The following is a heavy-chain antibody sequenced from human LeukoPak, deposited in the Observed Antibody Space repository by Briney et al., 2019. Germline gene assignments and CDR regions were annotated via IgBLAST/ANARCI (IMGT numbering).Heavy chain of an antibody. CDR3: ARGDYYDSSGPYPFDY. CDR1: GGSISSSSYY. D-gene: IGHD3-22*01. CDR2: IYYSGST. Sequence: PSETLSLTCTVSGGSISSSSYYWGWIRQPPGKGLEWIGSIYYSGSTYYNPSLKSRVTISVDTSKNQFSLKLSSVTAADTAVYYCARGDYYDSSGPYPFDYWGQGTLVTVSS. J-gene: IGHJ4*02. V-gene: IGHV4-39*01.